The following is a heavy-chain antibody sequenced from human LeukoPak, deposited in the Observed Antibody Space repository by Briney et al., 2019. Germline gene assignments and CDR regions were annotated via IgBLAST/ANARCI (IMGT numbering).Heavy chain of an antibody. CDR3: ARGHAYYYDSSGYFWFDP. Sequence: SETLSLTCAVYGGSFSGYYWSWIRQPPGKGLEWIGEINHSGSTNYNPSLKSRDTISVDTSKNQFSLKLSSVTAADTAVYYCARGHAYYYDSSGYFWFDPWGQGTLVTVSS. CDR2: INHSGST. CDR1: GGSFSGYY. D-gene: IGHD3-22*01. V-gene: IGHV4-34*01. J-gene: IGHJ5*02.